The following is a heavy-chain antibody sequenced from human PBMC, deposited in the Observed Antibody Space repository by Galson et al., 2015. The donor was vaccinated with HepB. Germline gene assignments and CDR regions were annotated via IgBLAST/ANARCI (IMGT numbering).Heavy chain of an antibody. V-gene: IGHV4-39*01. D-gene: IGHD2-2*01. CDR1: GGSISSSSYY. CDR2: IYYSGST. Sequence: LSLTCTVSGGSISSSSYYWGWIRQPPGKGLEWIGSIYYSGSTYYNPSLKSRVTISVDTSKNQFSLKLSSVTAADTAVYYCARHLSPKTKVVVPAANNWFDPWGQGTLVTVSS. J-gene: IGHJ5*02. CDR3: ARHLSPKTKVVVPAANNWFDP.